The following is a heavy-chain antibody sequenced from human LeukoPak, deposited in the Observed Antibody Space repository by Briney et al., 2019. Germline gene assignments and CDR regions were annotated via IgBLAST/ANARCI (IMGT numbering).Heavy chain of an antibody. Sequence: KPSETLSLTCTVSGASISGYYWSWIRQPPGKGLDYIGSIYYTGNPNYNPSLKSRVTISVDTSKNQFSLKLSAVTAADTAVYYCARGRGGGGTSNNWFDPWGQGTHVIVSS. CDR1: GASISGYY. D-gene: IGHD2-15*01. CDR2: IYYTGNP. J-gene: IGHJ5*02. V-gene: IGHV4-59*01. CDR3: ARGRGGGGTSNNWFDP.